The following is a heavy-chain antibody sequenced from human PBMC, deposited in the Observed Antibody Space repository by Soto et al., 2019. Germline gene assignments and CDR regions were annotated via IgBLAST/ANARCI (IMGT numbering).Heavy chain of an antibody. D-gene: IGHD2-15*01. CDR2: IYYSGST. CDR3: ARDGGSGDYYYYGMDV. V-gene: IGHV4-59*01. Sequence: PSETLSLTCTVSGGSISSYYWSWIRQPPGKGLEWIGYIYYSGSTNYNPSLKSRVTISVDTSKNQFSLKLSSVTAADTAVYYCARDGGSGDYYYYGMDVWGQGTTVTVSS. J-gene: IGHJ6*02. CDR1: GGSISSYY.